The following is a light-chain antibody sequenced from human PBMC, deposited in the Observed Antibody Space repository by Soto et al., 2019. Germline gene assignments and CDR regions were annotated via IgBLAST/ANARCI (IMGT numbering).Light chain of an antibody. J-gene: IGKJ1*01. CDR1: QSVSSSY. CDR2: GAS. Sequence: EIGLTQSPGTLSLSPGERATLSCRASQSVSSSYLACYQQKPGHDPRLLIYGASTRATGIPARFSGSGSGTDFSLTISRLVHADYAVDYCQQHGRSPTTFGQGTKVDIK. V-gene: IGKV3-20*01. CDR3: QQHGRSPTT.